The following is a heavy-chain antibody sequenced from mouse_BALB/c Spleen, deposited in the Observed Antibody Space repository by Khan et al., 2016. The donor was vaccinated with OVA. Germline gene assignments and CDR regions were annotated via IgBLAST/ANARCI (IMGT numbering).Heavy chain of an antibody. V-gene: IGHV1-54*01. D-gene: IGHD2-1*01. J-gene: IGHJ3*01. CDR3: ARGGYGTLAY. Sequence: QVQLQQPGAELVRPGTSVKVSCKASGYAFTDYLIEWVEQRPGQGLEWIGVINPGSGNTNYNEKLKGKATLTADKSSSTAYMQLSSLTSDDSAVYFCARGGYGTLAYWGQWTPVTVSA. CDR1: GYAFTDYL. CDR2: INPGSGNT.